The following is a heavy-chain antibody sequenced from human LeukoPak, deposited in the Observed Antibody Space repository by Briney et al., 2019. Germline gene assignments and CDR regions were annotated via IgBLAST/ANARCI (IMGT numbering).Heavy chain of an antibody. J-gene: IGHJ6*03. Sequence: GASVKVSCKASGYTFSGYYMHWVRQAPGQGLEWMGWINPNSGGTYYAQKFQGRVTMTRDMSTSTVYMELSSLRSEDTAVYYCARDFFSLGDSSGYRSAHYMDVWGKGTTVTVSS. CDR3: ARDFFSLGDSSGYRSAHYMDV. V-gene: IGHV1-2*02. CDR1: GYTFSGYY. D-gene: IGHD3-22*01. CDR2: INPNSGGT.